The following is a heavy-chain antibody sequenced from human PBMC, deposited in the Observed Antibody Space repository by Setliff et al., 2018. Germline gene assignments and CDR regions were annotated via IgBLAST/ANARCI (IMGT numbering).Heavy chain of an antibody. CDR2: VYPGDSDT. D-gene: IGHD4-17*01. CDR1: GYTFANYW. J-gene: IGHJ6*03. CDR3: ARHIAGYADGHYTATYSYYYMDV. Sequence: PGESLKISCKGSGYTFANYWIAWVRQMPGKGLEWMGIVYPGDSDTRYSPSFQGQVTISADKSINTAYLQWSSLKASDTATYYCARHIAGYADGHYTATYSYYYMDVWGQGTTVTVSS. V-gene: IGHV5-51*01.